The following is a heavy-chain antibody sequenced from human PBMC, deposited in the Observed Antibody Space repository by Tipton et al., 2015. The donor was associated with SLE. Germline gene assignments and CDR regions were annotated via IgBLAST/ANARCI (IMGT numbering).Heavy chain of an antibody. CDR1: GYSISSYY. CDR2: IYYSGST. V-gene: IGHV4-59*12. J-gene: IGHJ4*02. Sequence: TLSLTCAVSGYSISSYYWSWIRQPPGKGLEWIAYIYYSGSTNYNPSLKSRVTISLDTSKNQFSLNLSSVTAADTAVYYCARDETYRGIDYWGQGTLVTVSS. CDR3: ARDETYRGIDY. D-gene: IGHD3-10*01.